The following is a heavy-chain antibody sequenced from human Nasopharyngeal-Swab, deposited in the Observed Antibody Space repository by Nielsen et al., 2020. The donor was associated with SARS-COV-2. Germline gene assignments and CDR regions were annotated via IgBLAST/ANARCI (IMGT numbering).Heavy chain of an antibody. J-gene: IGHJ4*02. D-gene: IGHD6-19*01. V-gene: IGHV3-30*18. CDR1: GFIFSRHG. Sequence: GESLKISCAASGFIFSRHGMHWVRQAPGKGLEWLAILSHDRTDKYYAHSVKGRFTVSRDNSKNTLYLQMDNLRTDDTAIYYCAKERTVAGPQGGFDFWGQGTLVTVSS. CDR2: LSHDRTDK. CDR3: AKERTVAGPQGGFDF.